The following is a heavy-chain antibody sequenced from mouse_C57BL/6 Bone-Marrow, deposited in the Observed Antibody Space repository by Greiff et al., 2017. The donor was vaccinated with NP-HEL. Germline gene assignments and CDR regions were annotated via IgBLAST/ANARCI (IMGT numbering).Heavy chain of an antibody. CDR1: GFTFSDYG. CDR2: ISNLAYSI. J-gene: IGHJ1*03. CDR3: ARHGGTTVVARYFDV. Sequence: EVMLVESGGGLVQPGGSLKLSCAASGFTFSDYGMAWVRQAPRKGPEWVAFISNLAYSIYYADTVTGRFTISRENAKNTLYLEMSSLRSEDTAMYYCARHGGTTVVARYFDVWGTGTTVTVSS. D-gene: IGHD1-1*01. V-gene: IGHV5-15*01.